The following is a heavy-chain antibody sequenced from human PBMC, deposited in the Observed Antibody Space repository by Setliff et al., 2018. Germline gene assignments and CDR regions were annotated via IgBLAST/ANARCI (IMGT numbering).Heavy chain of an antibody. D-gene: IGHD3-10*01. CDR3: ARVDFTMIQGVLGL. V-gene: IGHV4-4*07. J-gene: IGHJ1*01. CDR2: IYGGGAT. CDR1: GDPIDSYY. Sequence: SETLSLTCSVSGDPIDSYYWSWVRQSAGRGLEWIGRIYGGGATNYNPSLKARLTISVDMSKNQFSLKLTSVTAADTAVYYCARVDFTMIQGVLGLWGQGTLVTVSS.